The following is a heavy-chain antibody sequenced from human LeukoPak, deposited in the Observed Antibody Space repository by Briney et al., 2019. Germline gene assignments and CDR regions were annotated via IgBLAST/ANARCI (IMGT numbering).Heavy chain of an antibody. CDR2: ISSSSSYI. J-gene: IGHJ4*02. V-gene: IGHV3-21*01. D-gene: IGHD4-11*01. Sequence: GGSLRLSCAASGFTFSSYSMNWVRQAPGKGLEWVSSISSSSSYIFYADSVKGRFTISRDNAKNSLYLQMNSLRAEDTAVYYCARDSTVTADYWGQGTLVTVSS. CDR3: ARDSTVTADY. CDR1: GFTFSSYS.